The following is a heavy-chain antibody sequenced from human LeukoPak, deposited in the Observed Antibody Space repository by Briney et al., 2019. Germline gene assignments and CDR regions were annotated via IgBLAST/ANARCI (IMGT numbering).Heavy chain of an antibody. Sequence: PGGSLRLSCAAPGFTFSSYAMHSVRQAPGQGLEYVSALSSNGGSTYYASAVKGRFTISRDNSKNTLYLQMGSLRAEDMAVYYCARVIAAAGNYFDYWGQGTLVTVSS. V-gene: IGHV3-64*01. J-gene: IGHJ4*02. CDR2: LSSNGGST. D-gene: IGHD6-13*01. CDR1: GFTFSSYA. CDR3: ARVIAAAGNYFDY.